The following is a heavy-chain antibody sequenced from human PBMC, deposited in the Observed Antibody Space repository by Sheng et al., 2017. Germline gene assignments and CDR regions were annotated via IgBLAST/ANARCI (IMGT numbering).Heavy chain of an antibody. CDR1: GFTFSGSA. V-gene: IGHV3-73*02. J-gene: IGHJ4*02. CDR3: TRHDSDWGY. D-gene: IGHD3-16*01. CDR2: IRSKANSYAT. Sequence: EVQLVESGGGLVQPGGSLKLSCAASGFTFSGSAMHWVRQASGKGLEWVGRIRSKANSYATAYAASVKGRFTISRDDSKNTAYLQMNSLKTEDTAVYYCTRHDSDWGYWGQGTLVTVSS.